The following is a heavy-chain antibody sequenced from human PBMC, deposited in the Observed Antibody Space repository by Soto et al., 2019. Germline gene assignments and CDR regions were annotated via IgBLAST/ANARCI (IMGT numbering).Heavy chain of an antibody. CDR3: AATVIRYFDY. V-gene: IGHV3-53*01. Sequence: PGGSLRLSCAASGFSVSSNYMSWVRQAPGKGLEWVSVIYSGGTTYCADSVKGRFTISRDNSKNTVYLEMNSLRAEDTAVYYCAATVIRYFDYWGQGTLVTVSS. D-gene: IGHD4-17*01. CDR1: GFSVSSNY. CDR2: IYSGGTT. J-gene: IGHJ4*02.